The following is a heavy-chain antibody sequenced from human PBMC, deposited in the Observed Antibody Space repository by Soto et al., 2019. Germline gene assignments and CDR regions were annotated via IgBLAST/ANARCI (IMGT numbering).Heavy chain of an antibody. CDR3: SNVSIEAHPGYYFDY. CDR1: GFTFSNAW. J-gene: IGHJ4*02. CDR2: IKSKTAGGTT. D-gene: IGHD6-6*01. Sequence: GGSLRLSCAASGFTFSNAWINWVRQAPGKGLEWVGRIKSKTAGGTTDFAAPVKGRFGISRDDSRNMVYLQMNSLKAEDTALYYCSNVSIEAHPGYYFDYWGQGTLVPVSS. V-gene: IGHV3-15*07.